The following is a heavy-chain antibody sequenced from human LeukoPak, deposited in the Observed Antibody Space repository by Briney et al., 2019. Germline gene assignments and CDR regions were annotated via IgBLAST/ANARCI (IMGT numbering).Heavy chain of an antibody. J-gene: IGHJ6*02. CDR2: ISSSSSYI. V-gene: IGHV3-21*01. Sequence: GGSLRLSCAASGFTFSSYSMNWVRQAPGKGLEWVSSISSSSSYIYYADSVKGRFTISRDNAKNSLYLQMNSLRAEDTAVYYCARGSVVVVAATAYYYYGMDVWGQGTTVTVSS. CDR1: GFTFSSYS. CDR3: ARGSVVVVAATAYYYYGMDV. D-gene: IGHD2-15*01.